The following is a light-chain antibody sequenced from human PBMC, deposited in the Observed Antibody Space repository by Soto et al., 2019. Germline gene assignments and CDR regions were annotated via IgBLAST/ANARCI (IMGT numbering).Light chain of an antibody. J-gene: IGLJ2*01. CDR3: CSYAGGTSVV. V-gene: IGLV2-23*01. CDR2: EDT. CDR1: SSDVGRYHL. Sequence: QSALTQPAPVSGSPGQSITISCTGTSSDVGRYHLVSWYQQHPGKAPKLMIFEDTERPSGVSNRFSGSKSGNTASLTISGLQTEDEADYYCCSYAGGTSVVFGGGTKLTVL.